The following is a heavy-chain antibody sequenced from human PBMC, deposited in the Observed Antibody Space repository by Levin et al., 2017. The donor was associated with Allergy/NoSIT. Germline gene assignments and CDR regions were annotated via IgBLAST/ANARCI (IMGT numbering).Heavy chain of an antibody. D-gene: IGHD2-21*02. Sequence: GGSLRLSCAASGFTFSDYYMSWIRQAPGKGLEWVSYISSSGSTIYYADSVKGRFTISRDNAKNSLYLQMNSLRAEDTAVYYCAREHVVVTAIPCGMDVWGQGTTVTVSS. V-gene: IGHV3-11*01. CDR3: AREHVVVTAIPCGMDV. J-gene: IGHJ6*02. CDR2: ISSSGSTI. CDR1: GFTFSDYY.